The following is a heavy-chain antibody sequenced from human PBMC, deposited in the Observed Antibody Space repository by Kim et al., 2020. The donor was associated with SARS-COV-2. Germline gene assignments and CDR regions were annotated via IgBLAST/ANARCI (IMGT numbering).Heavy chain of an antibody. D-gene: IGHD3-10*01. V-gene: IGHV1-18*01. CDR3: AREGFYSASHPGTYKPPNYYGMDV. Sequence: ASVKVSCRTSGYTFPSYGISWVRQAPGQGLEWMGWISTYNDYTHYAQNFQGRVTLSTDTSTRTVYMELRNLRSDDTAKYFCAREGFYSASHPGTYKPPNYYGMDVWGQGTTVIVSS. J-gene: IGHJ6*02. CDR2: ISTYNDYT. CDR1: GYTFPSYG.